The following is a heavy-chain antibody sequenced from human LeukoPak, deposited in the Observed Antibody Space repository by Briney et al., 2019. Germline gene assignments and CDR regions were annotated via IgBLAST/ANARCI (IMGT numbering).Heavy chain of an antibody. CDR1: GYTFTTDG. D-gene: IGHD5-18*01. V-gene: IGHV1-18*01. CDR3: ARVRQNSYGYYYHGMDV. Sequence: ASVKVSCKALGYTFTTDGISWVRQAPGQGLEWMGWISARNGNIKYTQKLQGRVTITTDTSTSTAHMELRSLRSDDTAVYYCARVRQNSYGYYYHGMDVWGQGTTVTVSS. CDR2: ISARNGNI. J-gene: IGHJ6*02.